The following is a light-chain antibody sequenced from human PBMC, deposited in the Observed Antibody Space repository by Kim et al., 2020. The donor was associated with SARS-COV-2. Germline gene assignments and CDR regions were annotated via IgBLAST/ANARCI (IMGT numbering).Light chain of an antibody. CDR3: DSRDSSSDHVL. V-gene: IGLV3-19*01. CDR1: SLRSYH. CDR2: GKN. J-gene: IGLJ3*02. Sequence: ALGQTVRITCQVDSLRSYHASWYQQKSGQAPVLIMYGKNNRPSGIPDRFSGSSSRNTASLTITGAQAEDEADYYCDSRDSSSDHVLFGGGTQLTVL.